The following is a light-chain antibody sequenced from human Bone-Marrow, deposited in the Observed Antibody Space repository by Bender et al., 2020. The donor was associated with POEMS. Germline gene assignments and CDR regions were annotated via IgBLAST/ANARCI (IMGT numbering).Light chain of an antibody. CDR2: TNN. V-gene: IGLV1-47*02. Sequence: QSTLTQPASVSASPGQSITISCIGTSSDIGSYVSWYQQLPGTAPRLLIYTNNERPSGVPDRFSGSKSGTSASLAITGLQSDDEADYYCAAWDDSLSGYYVFGTGTQVTVL. J-gene: IGLJ1*01. CDR1: SSDIGSY. CDR3: AAWDDSLSGYYV.